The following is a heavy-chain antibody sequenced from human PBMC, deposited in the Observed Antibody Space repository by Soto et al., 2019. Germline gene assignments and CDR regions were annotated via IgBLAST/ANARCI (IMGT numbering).Heavy chain of an antibody. CDR3: ASGPYSSGWYGLGGDY. D-gene: IGHD6-19*01. J-gene: IGHJ4*02. CDR1: GGTFSSYT. Sequence: QVQLVQSGAEVKKPGSSVKVSCKASGGTFSSYTISWVRQAPGQGLEWMGRIIPILGIANYAQKFQGRVTITADKSTGTAYMGLSSLRSEDTAVYYCASGPYSSGWYGLGGDYWGQGTLVTVSS. CDR2: IIPILGIA. V-gene: IGHV1-69*02.